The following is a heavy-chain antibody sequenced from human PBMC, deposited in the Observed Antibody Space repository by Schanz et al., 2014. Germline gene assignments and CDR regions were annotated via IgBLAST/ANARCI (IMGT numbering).Heavy chain of an antibody. D-gene: IGHD4-17*01. V-gene: IGHV1-46*01. CDR3: ARNYGGHSEESDRYGMDV. J-gene: IGHJ6*02. CDR1: GYTFTRYY. Sequence: QVQLVQSGAEVKKPGASVKVSCKASGYTFTRYYIHWVRQAPGQGLEWMGIINPSGGSTTYAQKFQGRVAMTSDTSTSTVYMELSSLASEDTAVYYWARNYGGHSEESDRYGMDVWGQGTTVTVSS. CDR2: INPSGGST.